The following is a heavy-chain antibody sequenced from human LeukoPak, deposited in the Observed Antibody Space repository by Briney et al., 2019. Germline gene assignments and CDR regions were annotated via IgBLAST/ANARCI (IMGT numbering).Heavy chain of an antibody. D-gene: IGHD2/OR15-2a*01. V-gene: IGHV4-38-2*02. Sequence: SETLSLTCTVSGYSISSGYYWGWIRPPPGKGLEWIGSIYHSGSTYYSPSLRSRVTISVDTSENQFSLKLSSVTAADTAVYYCARFSGTDFDYWGQGTLVTVSS. CDR2: IYHSGST. CDR3: ARFSGTDFDY. J-gene: IGHJ4*02. CDR1: GYSISSGYY.